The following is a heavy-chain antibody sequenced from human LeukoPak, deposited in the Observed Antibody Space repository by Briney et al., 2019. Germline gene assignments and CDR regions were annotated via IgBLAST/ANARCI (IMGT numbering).Heavy chain of an antibody. CDR2: IYYSGST. CDR3: ARTTMVRGTYYMDV. CDR1: GGSISSYY. V-gene: IGHV4-59*01. Sequence: SETLSLTCTVSGGSISSYYWSWIRQPPGKGLEWIGYIYYSGSTHYNPSLKSRVTISVDTSKNQFSLKLSSVTAADTAVYYCARTTMVRGTYYMDVWGKGTTVTISS. J-gene: IGHJ6*03. D-gene: IGHD3-10*01.